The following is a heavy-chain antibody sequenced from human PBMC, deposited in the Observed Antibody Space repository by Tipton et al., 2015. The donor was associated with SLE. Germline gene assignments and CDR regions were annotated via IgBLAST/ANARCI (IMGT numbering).Heavy chain of an antibody. CDR2: IHHYSGTT. D-gene: IGHD1-1*01. Sequence: TLSLTRAVSGASIGSGFHWGWIRRPPGKELEWIATIHHYSGTTWYNPSLRSRVVISMDTSKNHFSLKLTSVTAADTAVYYCARWNDAYNYYGMDFWGQGTTVTVSS. CDR1: GASIGSGFH. J-gene: IGHJ6*02. CDR3: ARWNDAYNYYGMDF. V-gene: IGHV4-38-2*01.